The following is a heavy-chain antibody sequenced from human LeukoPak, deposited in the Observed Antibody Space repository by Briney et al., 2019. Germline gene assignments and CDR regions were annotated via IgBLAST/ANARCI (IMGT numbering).Heavy chain of an antibody. CDR3: ARGNSNAFDI. CDR2: TKQDGSQS. J-gene: IGHJ3*02. V-gene: IGHV3-7*01. CDR1: GGSISSSSYY. D-gene: IGHD1-7*01. Sequence: PSETLSLTCTVSGGSISSSSYYWGWIRQPPGKGLEWVANTKQDGSQSYYVDSVKGRFTISRDNAKNSLYLQMNSLRAEDTAVYYCARGNSNAFDIWGQGTMVTVSS.